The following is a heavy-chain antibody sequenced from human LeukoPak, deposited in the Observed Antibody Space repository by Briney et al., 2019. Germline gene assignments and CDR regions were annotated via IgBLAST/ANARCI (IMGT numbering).Heavy chain of an antibody. J-gene: IGHJ4*02. V-gene: IGHV2-5*02. CDR1: GFSLDTTGVG. CDR2: IYWDDDK. Sequence: SGPTLVNPTQTLTLTCNFSGFSLDTTGVGVAWIRQPPVKALECLGIIYWDDDKRYSPSLKSRLAITKDASKNQVVLIMTNMDPVDTATYFCAHFKLGLDYSFDFWGQGALVTVSS. CDR3: AHFKLGLDYSFDF. D-gene: IGHD1-7*01.